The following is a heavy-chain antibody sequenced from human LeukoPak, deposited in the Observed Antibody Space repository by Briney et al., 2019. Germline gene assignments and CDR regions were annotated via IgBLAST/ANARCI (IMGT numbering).Heavy chain of an antibody. D-gene: IGHD1-26*01. J-gene: IGHJ4*02. CDR1: GFTFSSYA. CDR2: IRDSGSST. CDR3: AKYGPQDSGSSHFDY. V-gene: IGHV3-23*01. Sequence: GGALRLSCAASGFTFSSYAMSWDRQAPGKGLEWVSAIRDSGSSTHYADSVKGRFTTSRDNSKNTLFLQMNSLRAEDTAIYYCAKYGPQDSGSSHFDYWGQGALVTVS.